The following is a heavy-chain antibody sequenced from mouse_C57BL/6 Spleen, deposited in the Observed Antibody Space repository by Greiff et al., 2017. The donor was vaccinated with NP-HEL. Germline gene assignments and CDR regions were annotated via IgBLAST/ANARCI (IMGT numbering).Heavy chain of an antibody. J-gene: IGHJ3*01. CDR3: ARVKDGSSSAWFAY. V-gene: IGHV1-39*01. D-gene: IGHD1-1*01. Sequence: EVQLQESGPELVKPGASVKISCKASGYSFTDYNMNWVKQSNGKSLEWIGVINPNYGTTSYNQKFKGKATLTVDQSSSTAYMQLNSLTSEDSAVYYCARVKDGSSSAWFAYWGQGTLVTVSA. CDR2: INPNYGTT. CDR1: GYSFTDYN.